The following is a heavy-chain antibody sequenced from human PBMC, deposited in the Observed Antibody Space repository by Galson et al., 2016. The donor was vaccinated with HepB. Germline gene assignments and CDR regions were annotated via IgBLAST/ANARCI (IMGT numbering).Heavy chain of an antibody. V-gene: IGHV2-70*01. Sequence: PALVKPTQTVTLTCSFSGFSLNTGGMCVSWIRQPPGKALEWLALIDWADEKFYSTSLKTRLTISRDTSKNQVFLTMTNMDPVDTATYYCARYYYGSGTYYFYAMDVWGPGTTVTVSS. D-gene: IGHD3-10*01. CDR2: IDWADEK. CDR1: GFSLNTGGMC. J-gene: IGHJ6*02. CDR3: ARYYYGSGTYYFYAMDV.